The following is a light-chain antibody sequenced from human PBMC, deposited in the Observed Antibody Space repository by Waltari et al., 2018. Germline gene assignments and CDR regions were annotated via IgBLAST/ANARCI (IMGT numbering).Light chain of an antibody. Sequence: DIQMTQSPPSLSASAGDRVTITWRASQSISSYLNWYQQKPGIAPKLLIYAASSLQSGVPSRFSGSGSGRDFTLIISSLQPEDFATYSCQQSYSHTRTFGQGTKVEIK. CDR2: AAS. J-gene: IGKJ1*01. CDR3: QQSYSHTRT. V-gene: IGKV1-39*01. CDR1: QSISSY.